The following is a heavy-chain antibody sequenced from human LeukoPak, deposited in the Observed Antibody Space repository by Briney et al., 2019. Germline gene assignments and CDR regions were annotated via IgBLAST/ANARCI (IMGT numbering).Heavy chain of an antibody. CDR1: GFTFSDYY. CDR3: ARCDSSGYYFYYYYYMDV. CDR2: ISSSGSTI. D-gene: IGHD3-22*01. V-gene: IGHV3-11*04. J-gene: IGHJ6*03. Sequence: PGGSLRLSCAASGFTFSDYYMSLIRQAPGKGLEWVSYISSSGSTIYYADSVKGRFTISRDNAKNSLYLQMNSLRAEDTAVYYCARCDSSGYYFYYYYYMDVWGKGTTVTVSS.